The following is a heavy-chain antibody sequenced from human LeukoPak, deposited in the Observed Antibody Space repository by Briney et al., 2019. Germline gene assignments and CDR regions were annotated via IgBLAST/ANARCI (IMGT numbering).Heavy chain of an antibody. Sequence: PSETLSLTCTVSGGSLSSSNYYWGWIRHPPGKGLEWIGSIYYSVSTYYNPSLESRVTISVDTSKNQFSLKLNSVTAADTAMYYCARHAHYCITGVCYENCFDPWGQGTLVAVSS. CDR1: GGSLSSSNYY. J-gene: IGHJ5*02. CDR2: IYYSVST. D-gene: IGHD2-8*01. CDR3: ARHAHYCITGVCYENCFDP. V-gene: IGHV4-39*07.